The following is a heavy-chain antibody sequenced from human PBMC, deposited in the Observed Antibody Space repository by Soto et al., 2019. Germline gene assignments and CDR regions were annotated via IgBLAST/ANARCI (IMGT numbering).Heavy chain of an antibody. CDR1: GFNFDDYY. V-gene: IGHV3-11*01. CDR3: SRDAWGGP. Sequence: NPGGSLGLSCAASGFNFDDYYMSWIRQAPGKGLEWVADINSDGTTTHYADSVKGRFTISRDNAKKSVYLQMISLRVDDTAVYYCSRDAWGGPSGQGTMVTVYS. J-gene: IGHJ5*02. CDR2: INSDGTTT. D-gene: IGHD3-10*01.